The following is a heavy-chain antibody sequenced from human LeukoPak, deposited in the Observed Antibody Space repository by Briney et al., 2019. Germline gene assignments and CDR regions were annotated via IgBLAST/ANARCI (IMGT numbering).Heavy chain of an antibody. CDR1: GGSISSSNW. Sequence: SETLSLTCVVSGGSISSSNWWSWVRQPPGKGLEWIGEIYHVGSTNYNPSLKSRDIISLDKSKNQFSLTLSSVTAADTAVYYCARHRSLRYFDWLSSDAFDIWGQGTMVTVSS. D-gene: IGHD3-9*01. J-gene: IGHJ3*02. V-gene: IGHV4-4*02. CDR3: ARHRSLRYFDWLSSDAFDI. CDR2: IYHVGST.